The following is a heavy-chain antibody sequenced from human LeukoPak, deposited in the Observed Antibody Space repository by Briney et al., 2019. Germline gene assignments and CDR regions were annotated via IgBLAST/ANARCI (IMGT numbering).Heavy chain of an antibody. CDR1: GGSISSSSYY. J-gene: IGHJ4*02. V-gene: IGHV4-39*01. CDR3: ARRHASSWSRFDY. CDR2: IYYSGSR. Sequence: SETLSLTCIVSGGSISSSSYYWAWIRQPPGKGLEWIGSIYYSGSRYYNPSLKSRVTTSEDTSKNQFSLKLSSVTAADTAVYYCARRHASSWSRFDYWGQGTLVTVSS. D-gene: IGHD6-13*01.